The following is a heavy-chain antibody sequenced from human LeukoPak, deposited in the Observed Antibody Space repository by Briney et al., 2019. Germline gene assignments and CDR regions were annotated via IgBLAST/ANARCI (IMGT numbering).Heavy chain of an antibody. J-gene: IGHJ4*02. Sequence: GGSLRLSCTASGFIFSDFYMSWIRQAPGKGLEWLSYISPTSSDTNYADSGKGRFFVSRDNARKSLYLQMNSLRAEDTAVYYCVKTGGRNGGDSWGQGTLVTVSS. CDR2: ISPTSSDT. CDR1: GFIFSDFY. D-gene: IGHD3-16*01. CDR3: VKTGGRNGGDS. V-gene: IGHV3-11*06.